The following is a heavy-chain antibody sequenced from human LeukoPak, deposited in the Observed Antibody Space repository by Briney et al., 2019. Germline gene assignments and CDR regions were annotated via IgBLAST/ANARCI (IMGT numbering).Heavy chain of an antibody. J-gene: IGHJ4*02. CDR3: ARHGSGSYGVDY. V-gene: IGHV4-59*08. Sequence: SEPLSLPCTVSGGSISSYYWSWIRQPPGKGLEWIGYIYYSGSTNYNPSLKSRVTISVDTSKNQFSLKLSSVTAADTAVYYCARHGSGSYGVDYWGQGTLVTVSS. CDR1: GGSISSYY. D-gene: IGHD1-26*01. CDR2: IYYSGST.